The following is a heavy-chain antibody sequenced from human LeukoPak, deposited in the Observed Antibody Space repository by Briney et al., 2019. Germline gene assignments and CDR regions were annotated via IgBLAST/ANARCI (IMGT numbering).Heavy chain of an antibody. Sequence: GASVKVSCKASGGTFSSYAISWVRQAPGQELEWMGRIIPILGIANYAQKFQGRVTITADKSTSTAYMELSSLRSEDTAVYYCARAEYYDILTGPRHYYYYGMDVWGQGTTVTVSS. CDR2: IIPILGIA. V-gene: IGHV1-69*04. J-gene: IGHJ6*02. CDR1: GGTFSSYA. D-gene: IGHD3-9*01. CDR3: ARAEYYDILTGPRHYYYYGMDV.